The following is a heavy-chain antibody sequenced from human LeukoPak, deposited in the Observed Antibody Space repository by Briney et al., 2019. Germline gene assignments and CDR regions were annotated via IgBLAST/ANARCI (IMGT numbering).Heavy chain of an antibody. CDR3: AKGRYSGSYFFFDY. Sequence: GGSLRLSCAASGFTLSSYAMSWVCQAPGKGLEWVSTVSGSGGSTYYADSVKGRFTISRDNSKNTLYLQMNSLRAEDTAVYYCAKGRYSGSYFFFDYWGQGTLVTVSS. CDR2: VSGSGGST. V-gene: IGHV3-23*01. J-gene: IGHJ4*02. CDR1: GFTLSSYA. D-gene: IGHD1-26*01.